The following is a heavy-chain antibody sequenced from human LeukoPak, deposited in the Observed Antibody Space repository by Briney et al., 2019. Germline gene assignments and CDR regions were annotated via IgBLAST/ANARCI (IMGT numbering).Heavy chain of an antibody. CDR2: INPTNGAT. D-gene: IGHD3-3*01. V-gene: IGHV1-2*02. CDR3: ATPGDEWSVDT. Sequence: ASVKVSCKGSGYTFIGYNIHWVRQAPGQGLELMGWINPTNGATMNAVKFQGRVTMTRDTSITTAYMALSRLTSDDTAVYSCATPGDEWSVDTWGQGTLVTVSS. J-gene: IGHJ5*02. CDR1: GYTFIGYN.